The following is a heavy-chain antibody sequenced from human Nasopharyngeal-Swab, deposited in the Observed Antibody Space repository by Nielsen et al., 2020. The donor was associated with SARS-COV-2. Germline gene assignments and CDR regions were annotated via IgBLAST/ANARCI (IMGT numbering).Heavy chain of an antibody. J-gene: IGHJ4*02. Sequence: GESLKISCAASGFTFSNYWMSWVRQAPGKGLEWVANIKQDGSEIYYVDSLKGRFTISRDNAKNSLYLQMNSLRAEDTAVYYCARLKYDFWSGPPEDYWGQGTLVTVSS. CDR2: IKQDGSEI. CDR3: ARLKYDFWSGPPEDY. D-gene: IGHD3-3*01. CDR1: GFTFSNYW. V-gene: IGHV3-7*01.